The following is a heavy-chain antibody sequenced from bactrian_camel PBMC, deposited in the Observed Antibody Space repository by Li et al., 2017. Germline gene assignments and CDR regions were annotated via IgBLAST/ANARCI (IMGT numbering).Heavy chain of an antibody. D-gene: IGHD1*01. CDR1: GNTYSRHC. CDR2: TNGGGSRS. V-gene: IGHV3S1*01. Sequence: QVQLVESGGGSVQAGGSLRLSRELSGNTYSRHCLGWCRRAPGKGLEWASSTNGGGSRSAYADSVKGRFTFSRDNAKNTLYLQMNSLKTEDTAVYYCATKPGLVGASWYATDVGYWGQGTQVTVS. CDR3: ATKPGLVGASWYATDVGY. J-gene: IGHJ6*01.